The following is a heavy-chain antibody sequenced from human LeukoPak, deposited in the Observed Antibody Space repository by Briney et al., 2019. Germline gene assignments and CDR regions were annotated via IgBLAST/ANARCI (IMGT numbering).Heavy chain of an antibody. Sequence: RASETLSLTCTVSGVSISSHYWSWIRQPPGKGLEWIAFIYYSGSTIYNPSLKSRVTISVDTSKNQFSLKLSSVTAADTAVYYCARTYYYDSSGYYSDYWGQGTLVTVSS. D-gene: IGHD3-22*01. V-gene: IGHV4-59*11. CDR1: GVSISSHY. CDR2: IYYSGST. J-gene: IGHJ4*02. CDR3: ARTYYYDSSGYYSDY.